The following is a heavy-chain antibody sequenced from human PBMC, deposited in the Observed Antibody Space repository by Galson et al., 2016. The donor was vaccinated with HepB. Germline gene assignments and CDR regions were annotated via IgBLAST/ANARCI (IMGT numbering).Heavy chain of an antibody. CDR3: SRGVTETGSIFFDV. J-gene: IGHJ4*02. CDR2: MYSSGTT. CDR1: GGSIISSHYY. V-gene: IGHV4-39*07. Sequence: ETLSLTCTVSGGSIISSHYYWGWIRQPPGKGLEWIASMYSSGTTYYNPSLKSRVTISLDTSKNQVSLNLISLTAADTAVYYCSRGVTETGSIFFDVWGPGTLATVSS. D-gene: IGHD7-27*01.